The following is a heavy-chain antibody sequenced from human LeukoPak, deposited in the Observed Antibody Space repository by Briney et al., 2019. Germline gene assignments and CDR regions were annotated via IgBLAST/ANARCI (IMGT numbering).Heavy chain of an antibody. CDR1: GGSLSSYY. J-gene: IGHJ4*02. V-gene: IGHV4-59*08. Sequence: SETLSLTCTVSGGSLSSYYSSWIRQPPGKGLEWIGYIYSSGSTNYNPSLKSRVTISVDTSKNEFSLKLSSVTAADTAVYYCARRAVPENYFDYWGQGILVTVSS. D-gene: IGHD6-19*01. CDR3: ARRAVPENYFDY. CDR2: IYSSGST.